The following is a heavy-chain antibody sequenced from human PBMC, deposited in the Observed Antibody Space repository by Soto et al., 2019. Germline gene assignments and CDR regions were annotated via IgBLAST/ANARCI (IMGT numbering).Heavy chain of an antibody. CDR1: GGSISSGGYY. D-gene: IGHD6-13*01. CDR2: IYYSGST. Sequence: SETLSLTCTFSGGSISSGGYYWSWIRQHPGKGLEWIGYIYYSGSTYYNPSLKSRVTISVDTSKNQFSLKLSSVTAADTAVYYCARDRGIAAADSTGYFDYWGQGTLVTVSS. J-gene: IGHJ4*02. V-gene: IGHV4-31*03. CDR3: ARDRGIAAADSTGYFDY.